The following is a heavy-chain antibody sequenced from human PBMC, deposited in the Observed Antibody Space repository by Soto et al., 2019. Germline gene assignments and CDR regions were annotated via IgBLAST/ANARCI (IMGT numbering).Heavy chain of an antibody. CDR2: ISESGGRRGGT. CDR1: GFSFSNSA. D-gene: IGHD3-16*01. V-gene: IGHV3-23*01. CDR3: ARDLGLLKSLFDY. Sequence: GGSLRLSCTASGFSFSNSAMTWVRQAPGQGLEWVASISESGGRRGGTYYADSVKGRFTISRDNAKRSVFLDLNSLRVEDTAVYYCARDLGLLKSLFDYWGQGTLVTVSS. J-gene: IGHJ4*02.